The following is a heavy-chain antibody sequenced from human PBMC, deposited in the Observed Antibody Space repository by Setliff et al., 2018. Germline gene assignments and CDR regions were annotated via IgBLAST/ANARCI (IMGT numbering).Heavy chain of an antibody. V-gene: IGHV4-34*01. D-gene: IGHD3-9*01. CDR2: IDHDEST. J-gene: IGHJ2*01. CDR1: GGSFSGYF. CDR3: ARDLRYFDRLIENWYFDL. Sequence: NPSETLSLTCAVYGGSFSGYFWTWIRQSPGKGLEWIGDIDHDESTNDNPSLKSRVTMTVDTSKSKFTLTLSAGTAADKAVYYCARDLRYFDRLIENWYFDLWGRGTLVTVSS.